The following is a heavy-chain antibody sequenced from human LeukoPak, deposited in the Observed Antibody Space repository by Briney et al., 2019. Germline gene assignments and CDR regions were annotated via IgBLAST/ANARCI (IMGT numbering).Heavy chain of an antibody. CDR1: GYSFTRYW. CDR2: IYPGDSDT. V-gene: IGHV5-51*01. Sequence: GESLKIPCKGSGYSFTRYWIAWVRQMPGKGLEWMGIIYPGDSDTRYSPSFQGQVTISADKYISTAYLQWSSLKASDTAIYYCARQPIYSSVRKYFDSWGQGTLVTVSS. D-gene: IGHD6-19*01. J-gene: IGHJ4*02. CDR3: ARQPIYSSVRKYFDS.